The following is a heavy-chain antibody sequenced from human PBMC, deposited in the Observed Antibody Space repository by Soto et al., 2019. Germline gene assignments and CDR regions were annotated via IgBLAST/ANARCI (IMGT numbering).Heavy chain of an antibody. D-gene: IGHD5-18*01. J-gene: IGHJ4*02. CDR3: ARGGDTAMVTCFDY. CDR1: GGTFSSYA. CDR2: IIPIFGTA. Sequence: QVQLVQSGAEVKKPGSSVKVSCKASGGTFSSYAISWVRQAPGQGLEWMGGIIPIFGTANYAQKFQGRVTITADESTSTAYMELSNLRSEDTAVYYCARGGDTAMVTCFDYWGQGTLVTVSS. V-gene: IGHV1-69*01.